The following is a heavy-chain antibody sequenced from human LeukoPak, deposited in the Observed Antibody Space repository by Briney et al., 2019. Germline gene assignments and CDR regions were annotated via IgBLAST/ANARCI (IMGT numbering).Heavy chain of an antibody. CDR2: IIPIFGTA. V-gene: IGHV1-69*05. J-gene: IGHJ6*03. CDR3: ARGHPDCTNGVCPENYYYYYCMDV. Sequence: GASVKVSCKASGGTFSSYAISWVRQAPGQGLEWMGGIIPIFGTANYAQKFQGRVTITTDESTSTAYMELSSLRSEDTAVYYCARGHPDCTNGVCPENYYYYYCMDVWGKGTTVTVSS. CDR1: GGTFSSYA. D-gene: IGHD2-8*01.